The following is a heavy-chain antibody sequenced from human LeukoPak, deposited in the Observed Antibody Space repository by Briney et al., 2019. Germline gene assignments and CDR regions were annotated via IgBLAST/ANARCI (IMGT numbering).Heavy chain of an antibody. CDR2: INPSGGST. CDR1: GYTFTSFY. D-gene: IGHD3-22*01. J-gene: IGHJ4*02. V-gene: IGHV1-46*01. Sequence: ASVKVSCKASGYTFTSFYMYWVRQAPGQGLEWMGIINPSGGSTSYAQKFQGRLTMTRDTSTSTVYMELSSLRSEDTAAYYCARGAGYYDSSASIDYWGQGTLVTVSS. CDR3: ARGAGYYDSSASIDY.